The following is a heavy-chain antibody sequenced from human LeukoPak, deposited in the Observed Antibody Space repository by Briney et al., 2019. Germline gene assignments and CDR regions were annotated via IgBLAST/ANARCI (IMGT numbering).Heavy chain of an antibody. J-gene: IGHJ6*02. CDR2: IYSSGST. V-gene: IGHV4-59*01. CDR3: ARGPVAVAGYYYYGMDV. D-gene: IGHD6-19*01. CDR1: GGSISSYY. Sequence: PSETLSLTCTVSGGSISSYYWSWIRQPPGKGLEWIGYIYSSGSTHYNPSLKSRVTISLDTSKNQFSLKLSSVTAADTAVYYCARGPVAVAGYYYYGMDVWGQGTTVTVSS.